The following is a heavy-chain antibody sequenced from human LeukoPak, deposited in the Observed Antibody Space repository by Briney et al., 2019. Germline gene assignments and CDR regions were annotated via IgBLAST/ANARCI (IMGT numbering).Heavy chain of an antibody. V-gene: IGHV3-23*01. CDR1: GFTFSSYA. J-gene: IGHJ3*02. D-gene: IGHD2-2*01. CDR2: ISGSGGST. Sequence: GGSLRLSCAASGFTFSSYAMSWVRQAPGKGLEWVSAISGSGGSTYYADSVKGRFTISRDNSKNTLYLQMNSLRAEDTAVYYCAKLPTRRDIVVVPAAGDIWGQGTMVAVSS. CDR3: AKLPTRRDIVVVPAAGDI.